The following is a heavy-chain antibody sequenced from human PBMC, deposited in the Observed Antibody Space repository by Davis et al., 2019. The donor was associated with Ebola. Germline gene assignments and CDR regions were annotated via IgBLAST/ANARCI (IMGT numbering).Heavy chain of an antibody. Sequence: GESLKISCAASGFTFSSYSMNWVRQAPGKGLEWVSSISSSSSYIYYADSVKGRFTISRDNAKNSLYLQMNSLRAEDTAVYYCARDKDGYNYYFDYWGQGTLVTVSS. CDR1: GFTFSSYS. D-gene: IGHD5-24*01. J-gene: IGHJ4*02. CDR3: ARDKDGYNYYFDY. V-gene: IGHV3-21*04. CDR2: ISSSSSYI.